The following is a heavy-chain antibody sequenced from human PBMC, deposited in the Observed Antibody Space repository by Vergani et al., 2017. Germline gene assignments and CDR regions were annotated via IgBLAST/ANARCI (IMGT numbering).Heavy chain of an antibody. D-gene: IGHD3-10*01. CDR3: ARDQSITMVRGVVYGMDV. CDR2: IIPILGIA. J-gene: IGHJ6*02. Sequence: QVQLVQSGAEVKKPGSSVKVSCKASGGTFSSYTISWVRQAPGQGLEWMGRIIPILGIANYAQKFQGRVTITADKSTSTAYMELSSLRSEDTAVYYCARDQSITMVRGVVYGMDVWDQGTTVTVSS. V-gene: IGHV1-69*08. CDR1: GGTFSSYT.